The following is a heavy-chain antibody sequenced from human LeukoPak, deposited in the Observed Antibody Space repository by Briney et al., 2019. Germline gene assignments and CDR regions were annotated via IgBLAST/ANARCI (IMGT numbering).Heavy chain of an antibody. CDR2: INPNSGGT. CDR1: GYTFTGYY. CDR3: ARDGGTYYYDSSGYYNLDY. J-gene: IGHJ4*02. V-gene: IGHV1-2*02. Sequence: ASVKVSCKASGYTFTGYYMHWVRQAPGQGLEWMGWINPNSGGTNYAQKFQGRVTMTRDTSISTAYMELSRLRSEDTAVYYCARDGGTYYYDSSGYYNLDYWGQGTLVTVSS. D-gene: IGHD3-22*01.